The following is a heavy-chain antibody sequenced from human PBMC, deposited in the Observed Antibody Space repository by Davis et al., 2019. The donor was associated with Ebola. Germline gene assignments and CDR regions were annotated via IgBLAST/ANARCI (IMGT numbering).Heavy chain of an antibody. Sequence: GESLKISCTASGFTFSSYDMSWVRQAPGKGLEWVSAITGSGSSTYYADSVRGRFSISRDNSKRNLFLQMDSLRPEDTAVYYCARGAPPKLYYYGMDVWGQGTTVTVSS. CDR1: GFTFSSYD. CDR3: ARGAPPKLYYYGMDV. CDR2: ITGSGSST. J-gene: IGHJ6*02. V-gene: IGHV3-23*01.